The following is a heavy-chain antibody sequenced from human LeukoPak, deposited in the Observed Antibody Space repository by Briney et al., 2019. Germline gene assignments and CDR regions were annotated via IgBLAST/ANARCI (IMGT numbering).Heavy chain of an antibody. D-gene: IGHD5-12*01. CDR2: IYYSGST. CDR3: ARERDGYNFLSGLHAFGI. Sequence: PSETLSLTCTVSGGSISSYYWSWIRQPPGKGLEWIGYIYYSGSTNYNPSLKSRVTISVDTSKNQFSLKLSSVTAADTAVYYCARERDGYNFLSGLHAFGIWGQGTMVTVSS. V-gene: IGHV4-59*01. CDR1: GGSISSYY. J-gene: IGHJ3*02.